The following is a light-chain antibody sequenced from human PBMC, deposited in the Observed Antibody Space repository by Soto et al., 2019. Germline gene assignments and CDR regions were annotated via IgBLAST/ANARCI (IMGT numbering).Light chain of an antibody. J-gene: IGLJ1*01. Sequence: QSVLTQPPSVSGATGQRVTNSCTGSSSKIGAGYDVHWYQQLPGTAPKLIIYGNSNRPSGVPDRFSGSKSGTSASLAITGLQAEDEADYYCQSYDSSLSGWGVYVFGTGTKVTVL. V-gene: IGLV1-40*01. CDR1: SSKIGAGYD. CDR3: QSYDSSLSGWGVYV. CDR2: GNS.